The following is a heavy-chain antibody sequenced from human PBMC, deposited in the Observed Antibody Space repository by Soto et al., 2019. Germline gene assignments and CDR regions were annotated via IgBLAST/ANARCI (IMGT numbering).Heavy chain of an antibody. CDR3: AREGLVLVPSTVNSDYYYYALDV. CDR2: IIPRSATS. V-gene: IGHV1-69*13. J-gene: IGHJ6*02. CDR1: GDTFSTYS. D-gene: IGHD2-2*01. Sequence: SVKVSCKAFGDTFSTYSITWVRQAPGQGLEWMGGIIPRSATSNYAQKFQGRVTMTADESTSTAYMELSSLRSEDTAIYYCAREGLVLVPSTVNSDYYYYALDVWGQGTTVTVSS.